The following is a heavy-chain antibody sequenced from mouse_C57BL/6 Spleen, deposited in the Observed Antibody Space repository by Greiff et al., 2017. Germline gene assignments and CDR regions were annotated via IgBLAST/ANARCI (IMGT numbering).Heavy chain of an antibody. D-gene: IGHD2-10*01. V-gene: IGHV1-82*01. Sequence: QVQLKQSGPELVKPGASVKISCKASGYAFSSSWMNWVKQRPGKGLEWIGRIYPGDGDTNYNGKFKGKATLTADKSSSTAYMQLSSLTSEDSAVYFCARRGSYSLMDYWGQGTSVTVSS. CDR2: IYPGDGDT. CDR1: GYAFSSSW. CDR3: ARRGSYSLMDY. J-gene: IGHJ4*01.